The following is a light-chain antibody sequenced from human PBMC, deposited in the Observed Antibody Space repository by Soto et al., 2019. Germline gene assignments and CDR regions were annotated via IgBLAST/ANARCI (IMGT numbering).Light chain of an antibody. Sequence: QSVLTQPASVSGYPGQSITISCTGTSSDVGGYNYVSWYQQHPGKAPKLMIYDVSNRPSGVSNRFSGSKSGNTASLTISGLQAEDEADYYCSSYTSSSISYVFGTWTKVTVL. CDR3: SSYTSSSISYV. CDR2: DVS. V-gene: IGLV2-14*01. CDR1: SSDVGGYNY. J-gene: IGLJ1*01.